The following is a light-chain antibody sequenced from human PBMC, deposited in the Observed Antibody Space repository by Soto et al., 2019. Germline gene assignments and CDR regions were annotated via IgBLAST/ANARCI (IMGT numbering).Light chain of an antibody. CDR2: KAS. V-gene: IGKV1-5*03. CDR1: QNINSW. CDR3: QHYNSYSEA. Sequence: DIQMTQSPSTLSASVGDRVTITCRASQNINSWLAWYQQKPGKAPKLLIYKASRLESGVPSRFSGSGSETEFTLTFSGLQPGDFATYYFQHYNSYSEAFGQGTKVDIK. J-gene: IGKJ1*01.